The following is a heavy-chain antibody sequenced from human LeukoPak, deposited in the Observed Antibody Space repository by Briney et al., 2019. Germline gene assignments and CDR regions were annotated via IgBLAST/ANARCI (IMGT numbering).Heavy chain of an antibody. D-gene: IGHD4-17*01. CDR2: IYYSGST. V-gene: IGHV4-39*01. J-gene: IGHJ4*02. CDR1: GGSISSSSYY. Sequence: SETLSLTCTVSGGSISSSSYYWGWIRQPPGKGLEWIGSIYYSGSTYYNPSLKSRVTISVDTSKNQFSLKLSSVTAADTAVYYCASPPTTVTTLGGYYFDYWGQGTLVTVYS. CDR3: ASPPTTVTTLGGYYFDY.